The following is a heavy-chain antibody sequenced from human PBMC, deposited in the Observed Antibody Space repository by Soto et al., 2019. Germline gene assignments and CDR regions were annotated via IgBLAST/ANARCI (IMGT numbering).Heavy chain of an antibody. CDR3: ARVSGDYYFDY. CDR1: GGSISSGDYY. J-gene: IGHJ4*02. V-gene: IGHV4-30-4*01. CDR2: IYYSGST. D-gene: IGHD2-21*01. Sequence: SETLSLTCTVSGGSISSGDYYWSWIRQPPGKGLEWIGYIYYSGSTYYNPSLKSRVTISVDTSKNQFSLKLSSVTAVDTAVYYCARVSGDYYFDYWGQGTLVTVSS.